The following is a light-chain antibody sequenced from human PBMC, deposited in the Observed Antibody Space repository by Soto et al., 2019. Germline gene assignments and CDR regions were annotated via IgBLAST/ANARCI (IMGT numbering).Light chain of an antibody. J-gene: IGLJ3*02. CDR2: EVT. CDR3: TSFTTTNIWV. CDR1: RGDIGIYNY. V-gene: IGLV2-14*01. Sequence: QSVLTQPASVSGSPGQSITISCTGTRGDIGIYNYVSWYQQHPGKAPKLIICEVTNRPSGVSSRFSGSKSGTTASLTISGLRAEDEGDYYCTSFTTTNIWVFGGGTKVTVL.